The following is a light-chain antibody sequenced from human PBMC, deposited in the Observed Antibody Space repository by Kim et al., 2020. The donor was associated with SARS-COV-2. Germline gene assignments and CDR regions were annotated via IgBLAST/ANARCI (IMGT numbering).Light chain of an antibody. Sequence: LSPGERATLSCRASQSVSSSLAWYQQKPGQAPRLLIYDASTRATGIPARFSGSGSGTDFTLTISSLEPEDFAVYYCQQRSNWPGTFGQGTKVDIK. J-gene: IGKJ1*01. CDR2: DAS. CDR3: QQRSNWPGT. V-gene: IGKV3-11*01. CDR1: QSVSSS.